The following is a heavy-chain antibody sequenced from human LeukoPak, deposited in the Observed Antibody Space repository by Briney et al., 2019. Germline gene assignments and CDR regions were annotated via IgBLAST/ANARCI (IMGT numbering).Heavy chain of an antibody. D-gene: IGHD3-16*02. CDR1: GGSISSYY. Sequence: SETLSLTCTVSGGSISSYYWSWIRQPPGKGLEWIGYIYYSGSTNYNPSLKSRVTISVDTSKNQFSLQLSSVTAADTAVYYCAREVGGDYDYVWGSYRQPQPFDYWGQGALVTVSS. CDR2: IYYSGST. CDR3: AREVGGDYDYVWGSYRQPQPFDY. J-gene: IGHJ4*02. V-gene: IGHV4-59*01.